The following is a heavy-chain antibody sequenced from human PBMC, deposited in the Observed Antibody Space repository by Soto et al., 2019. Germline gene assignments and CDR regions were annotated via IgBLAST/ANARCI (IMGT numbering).Heavy chain of an antibody. V-gene: IGHV4-30-2*01. CDR1: GGSISSGGYS. J-gene: IGHJ5*02. CDR2: IYHSGST. D-gene: IGHD6-19*01. CDR3: ARSSGWYWFDP. Sequence: HLQLQESGSGLVKPSQTLCLTCAVSGGSISSGGYSWSWIRQPPGKGLEWIGYIYHSGSTYYNPSLKSRVTISVDRSKNQFSLKLSSVTAADTAVYYCARSSGWYWFDPWGQGTLVTVSS.